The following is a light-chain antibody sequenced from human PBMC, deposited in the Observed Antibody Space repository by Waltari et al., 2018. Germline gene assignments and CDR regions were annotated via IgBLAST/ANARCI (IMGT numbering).Light chain of an antibody. J-gene: IGLJ3*02. CDR1: ALPKQY. CDR3: LSADSSGTSKV. CDR2: KDT. Sequence: SYELTQPPSVSVSPGQTARITCSGEALPKQYAFWYQQKPGQAPVLIIDKDTQRPSGIPERFSGSSSGTTVTMTISGVQAEDEADYYCLSADSSGTSKVFGGGTKLTVL. V-gene: IGLV3-25*03.